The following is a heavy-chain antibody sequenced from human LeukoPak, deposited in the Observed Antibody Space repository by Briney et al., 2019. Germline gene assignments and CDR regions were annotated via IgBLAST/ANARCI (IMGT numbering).Heavy chain of an antibody. Sequence: ASVKVSCKASGYTFTSYYMHWVRQAPGQGLEWMGIINPSGGSTSYAQKFQGRVTMTRDTSISTAYMELSRLRSDDTAVYYCARGLNWGSPWDPWGQGTLVTVSS. V-gene: IGHV1-46*01. CDR1: GYTFTSYY. CDR3: ARGLNWGSPWDP. J-gene: IGHJ5*02. CDR2: INPSGGST. D-gene: IGHD7-27*01.